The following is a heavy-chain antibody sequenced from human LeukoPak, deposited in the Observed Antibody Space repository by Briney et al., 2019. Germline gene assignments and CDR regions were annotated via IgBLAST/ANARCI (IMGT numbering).Heavy chain of an antibody. CDR1: GGSISSYY. D-gene: IGHD6-19*01. J-gene: IGHJ5*02. CDR2: IYTSGST. CDR3: ARSRSSLAGYSSGWSANWFDP. V-gene: IGHV4-4*07. Sequence: SETLSLTCTVSGGSISSYYWSWIRQPAGKGLEWIGRIYTSGSTNYNPSLKSRVTMSVDTSKNQFSLKLSSVTAADTAVYYCARSRSSLAGYSSGWSANWFDPWGQGTLVTVSS.